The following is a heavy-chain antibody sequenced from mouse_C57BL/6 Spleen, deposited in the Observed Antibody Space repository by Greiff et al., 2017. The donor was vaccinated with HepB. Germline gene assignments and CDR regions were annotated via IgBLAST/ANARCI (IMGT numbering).Heavy chain of an antibody. Sequence: EVQLVESGPGMVKPSQSLSLTCTVTGYSITSGYDWHWIRHFPGNKLEWMGYISYSGSTNYNPSLKSRISITHDTSKNHFFLKLNSVTTEDTATYYCAREDYYGSRGFAYWGQGTLVTVSA. J-gene: IGHJ3*01. D-gene: IGHD1-1*01. CDR1: GYSITSGYD. CDR2: ISYSGST. CDR3: AREDYYGSRGFAY. V-gene: IGHV3-1*01.